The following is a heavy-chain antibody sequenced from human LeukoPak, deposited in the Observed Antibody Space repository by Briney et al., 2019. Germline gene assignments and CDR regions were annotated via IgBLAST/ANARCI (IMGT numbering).Heavy chain of an antibody. CDR1: GFTFSSDW. CDR2: IKSKTDGGTT. CDR3: ARVLGASEDYLWGSFRF. J-gene: IGHJ4*02. D-gene: IGHD3-16*02. V-gene: IGHV3-15*01. Sequence: GGSLRLSCAASGFTFSSDWMHWVRQAPGKGLVWVGRIKSKTDGGTTDYAAPVKGRFTISRDDSKNTLYLQMNSLKTEDTAVYYCARVLGASEDYLWGSFRFWGQGTLVTVSS.